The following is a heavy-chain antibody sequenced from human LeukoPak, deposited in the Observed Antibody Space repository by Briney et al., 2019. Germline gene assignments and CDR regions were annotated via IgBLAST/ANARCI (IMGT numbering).Heavy chain of an antibody. J-gene: IGHJ6*02. Sequence: GGSLRLSCAASAFSVSSNYMSWVRQAPGKGLEWVSVIYSGGSTYYADSVKGRFTVSRDKSKNTVYLQMNSLSAEDTAIYYCARVASTSPYFYGMDVWGQGTTVTVSS. CDR2: IYSGGST. V-gene: IGHV3-53*01. CDR1: AFSVSSNY. CDR3: ARVASTSPYFYGMDV.